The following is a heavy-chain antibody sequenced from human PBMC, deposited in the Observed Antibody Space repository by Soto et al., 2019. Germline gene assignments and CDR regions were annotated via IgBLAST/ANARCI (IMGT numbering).Heavy chain of an antibody. Sequence: PGGSLRLSCAASGFTFSSYSMNWVRQAPGKGLEWVSSISSSSSYIYYADSVKGRFTISRDNAKNSLYLQMNSLRAEDTAVYYCARDGNTMVRGVTNYYYYYGMDVWGQGTTVTVS. CDR2: ISSSSSYI. CDR1: GFTFSSYS. V-gene: IGHV3-21*01. J-gene: IGHJ6*02. D-gene: IGHD3-10*01. CDR3: ARDGNTMVRGVTNYYYYYGMDV.